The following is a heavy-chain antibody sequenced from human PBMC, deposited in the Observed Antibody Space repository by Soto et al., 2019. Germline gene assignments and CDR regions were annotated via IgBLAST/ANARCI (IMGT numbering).Heavy chain of an antibody. Sequence: SETLSLTCTVSGGSISSYYWSWIRQPPGKGLEWIGYIYYSGSTNYNPSLKSRVTISVDTSKNQFSLKLSSVTAADTAVYYCARDTLGGRWFDPWGQGTLVTVS. J-gene: IGHJ5*02. CDR3: ARDTLGGRWFDP. CDR2: IYYSGST. CDR1: GGSISSYY. V-gene: IGHV4-59*01. D-gene: IGHD3-16*01.